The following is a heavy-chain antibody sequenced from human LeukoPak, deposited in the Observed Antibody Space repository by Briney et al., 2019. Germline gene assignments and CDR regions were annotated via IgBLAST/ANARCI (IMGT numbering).Heavy chain of an antibody. CDR3: ARAHTYYCDSSECC. CDR1: GFTLSDYY. CDR2: ISSSGSTI. Sequence: GGSLRLSCAASGFTLSDYYMSWIRQAPGKGLEWVSYISSSGSTIYYADYVKGRFTISRENAKNSLYLQMNSLRVEDTAAYYCARAHTYYCDSSECCWGQGTLVTVSS. D-gene: IGHD3-22*01. J-gene: IGHJ4*02. V-gene: IGHV3-11*04.